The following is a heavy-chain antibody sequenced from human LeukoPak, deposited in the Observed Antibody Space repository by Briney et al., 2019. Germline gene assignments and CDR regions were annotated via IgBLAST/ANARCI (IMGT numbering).Heavy chain of an antibody. D-gene: IGHD3-3*01. CDR3: ARGDKPCYDFWSDPGGAFDI. CDR1: GGSISSYY. CDR2: IYYSGST. Sequence: PSETLSLTCTVSGGSISSYYWSWIRQPPGKGLEWIGYIYYSGSTNYNPSLKSRVTISVDTSKNQFSLKLSSVTAADTAVYYCARGDKPCYDFWSDPGGAFDIWGQGTMVTVSS. J-gene: IGHJ3*02. V-gene: IGHV4-59*01.